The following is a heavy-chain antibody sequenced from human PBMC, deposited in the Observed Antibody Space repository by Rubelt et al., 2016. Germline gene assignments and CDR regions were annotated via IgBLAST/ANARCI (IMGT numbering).Heavy chain of an antibody. CDR3: ARSPRYDFEDNWFDP. D-gene: IGHD3-3*01. Sequence: QVQLVQSGAEVKKPGASVKVSCKASGYTFTGYYMHWVRQAPGQGLEWMGWINPNSGGTNYAQKCQGRVTMTRDPASSTAYMELSRRSSDDTAVYYCARSPRYDFEDNWFDPWGQGTLATVSS. V-gene: IGHV1-2*02. CDR2: INPNSGGT. CDR1: GYTFTGYY. J-gene: IGHJ5*02.